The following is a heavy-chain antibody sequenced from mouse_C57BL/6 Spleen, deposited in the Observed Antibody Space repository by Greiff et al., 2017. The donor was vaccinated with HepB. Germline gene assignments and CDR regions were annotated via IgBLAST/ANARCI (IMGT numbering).Heavy chain of an antibody. D-gene: IGHD4-1*02. V-gene: IGHV14-4*01. J-gene: IGHJ4*01. Sequence: VQLKQSGAELVRPGASVKLSCTASGFNIKDDYMHWVKQRPEQGLEWIGWIDPENGDTEYASKFQGKATITADTSSNTAYLQLSSLTSEDTAVYYCTQLGREGWAMDYWGQGTSVTVSS. CDR2: IDPENGDT. CDR3: TQLGREGWAMDY. CDR1: GFNIKDDY.